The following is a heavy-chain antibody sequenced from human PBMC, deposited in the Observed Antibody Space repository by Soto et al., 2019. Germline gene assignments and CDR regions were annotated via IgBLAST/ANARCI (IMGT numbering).Heavy chain of an antibody. CDR2: ISYDGSNK. J-gene: IGHJ4*02. CDR1: GLRFSSYV. Sequence: GCSMRIGRAASGLRFSSYVMHWVRQAPGKGLEWVAAISYDGSNKYYADSVKGRFTISRDNSKNTLYLQMNSLRAEDTAVYYCARDSSWRFDYWGQGTLVTVSS. CDR3: ARDSSWRFDY. V-gene: IGHV3-30-3*01.